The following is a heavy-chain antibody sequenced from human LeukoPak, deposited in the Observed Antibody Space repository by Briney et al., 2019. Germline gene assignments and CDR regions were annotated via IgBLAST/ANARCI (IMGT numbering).Heavy chain of an antibody. Sequence: ASVKVSCKASGGTFSSYAISWVRQAPGQGLEWMGRIIPILGIANYAQKFQGRVTITADKSTSTAYMELSSLRSEDTAVYYCARAGYSGYDLDYWGQGTLVTVSS. J-gene: IGHJ4*02. D-gene: IGHD5-12*01. CDR2: IIPILGIA. CDR1: GGTFSSYA. V-gene: IGHV1-69*04. CDR3: ARAGYSGYDLDY.